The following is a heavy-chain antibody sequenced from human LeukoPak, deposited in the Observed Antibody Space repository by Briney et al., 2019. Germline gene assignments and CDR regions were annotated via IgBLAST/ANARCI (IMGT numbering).Heavy chain of an antibody. CDR2: IRYDGSNK. V-gene: IGHV3-30*02. J-gene: IGHJ4*02. Sequence: GGSLRLSCAASGFTFRSYGMHWVRQAPGKGLVWVAFIRYDGSNKCYTDSVKGRFTISRDNSKNTLYLQMNSLRAEDTAVYYCAKDYYDSSGYYYVSTTPYYFDYWGQGTLVTVSS. CDR1: GFTFRSYG. CDR3: AKDYYDSSGYYYVSTTPYYFDY. D-gene: IGHD3-22*01.